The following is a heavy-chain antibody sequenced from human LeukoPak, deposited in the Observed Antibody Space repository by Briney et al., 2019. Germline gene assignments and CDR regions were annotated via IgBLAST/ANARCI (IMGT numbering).Heavy chain of an antibody. CDR1: GLTSSSYE. D-gene: IGHD4-17*01. Sequence: GGSLRLSCAASGLTSSSYEMNWVRQAPGKGREWVSYISSSGSTIYYADSVKGRFTISRDNAKNSLYLQMNSLRAEDTAVYYCARDCLYLYDYGDDGDAFDIWGQGTMVTVSS. CDR3: ARDCLYLYDYGDDGDAFDI. V-gene: IGHV3-48*03. J-gene: IGHJ3*02. CDR2: ISSSGSTI.